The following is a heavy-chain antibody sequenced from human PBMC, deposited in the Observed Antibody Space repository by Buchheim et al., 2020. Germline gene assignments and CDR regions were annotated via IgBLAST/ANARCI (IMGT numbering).Heavy chain of an antibody. J-gene: IGHJ3*02. V-gene: IGHV1-46*01. CDR2: INPSSGST. CDR3: ARGGYYDSSGSAFDI. D-gene: IGHD3-22*01. Sequence: QVQLVQSGAEVKKPGASVKVSCKASGYTFTSYYMHWVRQAPGQGLEWMGIINPSSGSTSYSEKFQGRVHMTRDTSTRTVYMDLSSLRSEDTAVYYCARGGYYDSSGSAFDIWGQGT. CDR1: GYTFTSYY.